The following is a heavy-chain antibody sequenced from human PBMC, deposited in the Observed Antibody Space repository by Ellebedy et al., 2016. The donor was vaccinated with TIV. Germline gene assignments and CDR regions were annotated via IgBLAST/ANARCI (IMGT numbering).Heavy chain of an antibody. Sequence: SETLSLTCTVSGGAINNDYWNWIRQPPGKGLEWIGYIHNSGSTNPNPSLKSRLTISVDTSKNQFSLRLSSVTAADTAVYYCARLTLDSSSWYEAFDIWGQGTMVTVSS. CDR2: IHNSGST. D-gene: IGHD6-13*01. CDR1: GGAINNDY. V-gene: IGHV4-59*08. J-gene: IGHJ3*02. CDR3: ARLTLDSSSWYEAFDI.